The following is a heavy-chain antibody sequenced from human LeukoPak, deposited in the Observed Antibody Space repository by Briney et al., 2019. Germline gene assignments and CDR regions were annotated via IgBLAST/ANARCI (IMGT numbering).Heavy chain of an antibody. Sequence: SETLSLTCTVSGGSISSYYWSWIRQPPGKGPEWIGYIYYSGSTNYNPSLKSRVTISVDTSKNQFSLKLSSVTAADTAVYYCARGHDILTGSHNWFDPWGQGTLVTVSS. CDR2: IYYSGST. J-gene: IGHJ5*02. CDR3: ARGHDILTGSHNWFDP. CDR1: GGSISSYY. V-gene: IGHV4-59*01. D-gene: IGHD3-9*01.